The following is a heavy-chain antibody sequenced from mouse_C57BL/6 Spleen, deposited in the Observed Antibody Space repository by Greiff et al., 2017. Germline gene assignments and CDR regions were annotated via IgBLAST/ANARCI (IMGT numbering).Heavy chain of an antibody. Sequence: QVQLKQPGAELVKPGASVKLSCKASGYTFTSYWMHWVKQRPGRGLEWIGRIDPNSGGTTYNEKFKSKATLTVDKPSSTAYMQLSSLTSEDSAVYYCARGGGLGYYAMDYWGQGTSVTVSS. J-gene: IGHJ4*01. V-gene: IGHV1-72*01. CDR3: ARGGGLGYYAMDY. CDR2: IDPNSGGT. CDR1: GYTFTSYW.